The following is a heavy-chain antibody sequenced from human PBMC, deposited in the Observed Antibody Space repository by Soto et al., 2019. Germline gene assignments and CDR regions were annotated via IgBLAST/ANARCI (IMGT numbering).Heavy chain of an antibody. CDR2: ISGSGGST. Sequence: PGGSLRLSCAASGFTFSSYAMSWVRQAPGKGLEWVSAISGSGGSTYYADSVKGRFTISRDNSKNTLYLQMNSLRAEDTAVYYCASPVVRFLEWFHPFDDWGQGTLVTVSS. D-gene: IGHD3-3*01. CDR1: GFTFSSYA. CDR3: ASPVVRFLEWFHPFDD. V-gene: IGHV3-23*01. J-gene: IGHJ4*02.